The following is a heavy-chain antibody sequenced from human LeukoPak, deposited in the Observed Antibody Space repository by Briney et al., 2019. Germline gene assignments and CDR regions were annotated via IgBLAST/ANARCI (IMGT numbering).Heavy chain of an antibody. CDR1: GGSINSYY. Sequence: SETLSLTCTVSGGSINSYYWSWIRQPAGKELEWIGRVYSSGSANYSPSLESRVTMSVDTSKNQFSLKLTSVTAADTAMYFCARGKVATSYFDYWGQGTLVTVSS. J-gene: IGHJ4*02. CDR3: ARGKVATSYFDY. CDR2: VYSSGSA. D-gene: IGHD5-12*01. V-gene: IGHV4-4*07.